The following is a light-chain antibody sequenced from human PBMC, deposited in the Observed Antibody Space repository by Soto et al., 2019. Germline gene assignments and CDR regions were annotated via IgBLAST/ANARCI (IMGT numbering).Light chain of an antibody. CDR2: IAS. Sequence: IQLTQSPSSLSASVGDRVTITCRASQGISNYLAWYQQKPGKAPKRLVYIASTLQGGVPSRFSGSGSGTDFSLTISSLQPEDVATYYSQYRNSFPLTLGGGTKVEIK. CDR1: QGISNY. CDR3: QYRNSFPLT. V-gene: IGKV1-9*01. J-gene: IGKJ4*01.